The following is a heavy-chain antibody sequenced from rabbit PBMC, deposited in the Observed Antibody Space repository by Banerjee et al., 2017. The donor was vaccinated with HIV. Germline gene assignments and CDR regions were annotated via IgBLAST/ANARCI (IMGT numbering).Heavy chain of an antibody. Sequence: QSLEESGGDLVKPGASLTLTCTASGFSFRSSYYMCWVRQAPGKGLELIACIYSSSGSTWYASWMNGRFTISKTSSTTVTLQMTSLTAADTATYFCARGVTSHVSYFNLCGPVSLVTVS. J-gene: IGHJ4*01. CDR2: IYSSSGST. D-gene: IGHD4-1*01. CDR1: GFSFRSSYY. CDR3: ARGVTSHVSYFNL. V-gene: IGHV1S40*01.